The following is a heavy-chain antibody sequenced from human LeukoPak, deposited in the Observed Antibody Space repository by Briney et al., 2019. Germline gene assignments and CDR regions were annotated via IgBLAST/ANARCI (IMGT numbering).Heavy chain of an antibody. V-gene: IGHV5-51*01. CDR1: GYSFPSYW. CDR3: ARSDQLKWFGDPRRPFYYGMDV. J-gene: IGHJ6*02. Sequence: GESLKFSCKASGYSFPSYWIGWVRQMRGKGLEWMGSIYPGDSDTRYSPSFHGQVTISADKSISTAYLQWSSLKASDTAKYYCARSDQLKWFGDPRRPFYYGMDVWGQGTTVTVSS. D-gene: IGHD3-10*01. CDR2: IYPGDSDT.